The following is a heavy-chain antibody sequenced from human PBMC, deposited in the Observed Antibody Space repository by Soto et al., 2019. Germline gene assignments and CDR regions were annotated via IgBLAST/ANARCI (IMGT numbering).Heavy chain of an antibody. Sequence: ASVKVSCKDSGYTFTSYGISWVRQAPGQGLEWMGWISSYNGNTTYAQKLQGRVTVTTDTSTSTAYMELRSLRSGDTAVYYCARGGGRLGYCSTTSCSLNAFDIWGQGTMVTVSS. J-gene: IGHJ3*02. V-gene: IGHV1-18*01. CDR1: GYTFTSYG. CDR3: ARGGGRLGYCSTTSCSLNAFDI. D-gene: IGHD2-2*01. CDR2: ISSYNGNT.